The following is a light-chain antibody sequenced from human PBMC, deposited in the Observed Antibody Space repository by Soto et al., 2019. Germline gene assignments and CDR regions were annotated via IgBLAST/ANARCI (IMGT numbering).Light chain of an antibody. Sequence: DIHMTPSLSTLSSSVGYRFPITCLASQSISSWLAWYQQKPGKAPKLLIYDASSLESGVPSRFSGSGSGTEFTLTISSLQPDDFATYYCQQSNSYPWTFGQGTKVDIK. CDR2: DAS. CDR1: QSISSW. V-gene: IGKV1-5*01. J-gene: IGKJ1*01. CDR3: QQSNSYPWT.